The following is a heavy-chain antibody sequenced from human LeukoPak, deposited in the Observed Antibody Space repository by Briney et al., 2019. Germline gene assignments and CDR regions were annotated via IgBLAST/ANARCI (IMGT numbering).Heavy chain of an antibody. CDR2: IYYSGST. Sequence: SETLSLTCTVSGGSISSSSYYWGWIRQPPGKGLEWIGSIYYSGSTYYNPSLKSRVTISVDTSKNQFSLKLSSVTAADTAVYYCARHLGYDSSGYKAFDIWGQGTMVTVSS. CDR1: GGSISSSSYY. V-gene: IGHV4-39*01. CDR3: ARHLGYDSSGYKAFDI. J-gene: IGHJ3*02. D-gene: IGHD3-22*01.